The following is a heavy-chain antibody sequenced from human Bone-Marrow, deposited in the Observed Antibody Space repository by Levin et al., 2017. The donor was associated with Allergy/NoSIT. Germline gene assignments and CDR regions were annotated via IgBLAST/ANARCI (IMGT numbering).Heavy chain of an antibody. J-gene: IGHJ6*02. D-gene: IGHD6-13*01. CDR2: IYYTGTT. CDR3: ARNSRNHYFYGLDV. CDR1: GGSMNTSY. Sequence: SQTLSLPCTVSGGSMNTSYWSWIRHSPEKGLEWIAQIYYTGTTEYNPSLRSRLSVSVDTSRNQFSLQLTSVSAADMAVYYCARNSRNHYFYGLDVWGQGTTVIVSS. V-gene: IGHV4-59*01.